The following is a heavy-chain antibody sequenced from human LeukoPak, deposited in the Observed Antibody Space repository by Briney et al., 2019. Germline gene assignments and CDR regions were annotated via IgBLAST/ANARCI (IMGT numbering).Heavy chain of an antibody. Sequence: GGSLRLSCAASGFTFSSYAMHWVRQAPGKGLEWVAVISYDGSNKYYADSVKGRFTISRDNSKNTLYLQMNSLRAEDTAVYYCAREGLPQFGEAFDIWGQGTMVTVSS. CDR2: ISYDGSNK. D-gene: IGHD3-10*01. J-gene: IGHJ3*02. CDR3: AREGLPQFGEAFDI. V-gene: IGHV3-30-3*01. CDR1: GFTFSSYA.